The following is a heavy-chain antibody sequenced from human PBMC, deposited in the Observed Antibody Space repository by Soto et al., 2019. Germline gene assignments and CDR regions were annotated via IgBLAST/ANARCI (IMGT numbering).Heavy chain of an antibody. CDR3: AKDISPRMGFDY. V-gene: IGHV3-30*18. CDR1: GFTFSSYG. D-gene: IGHD2-15*01. J-gene: IGHJ4*02. Sequence: QVQLVESGGGVVQPGRSLRLSCAASGFTFSSYGMHWVRQAPGKGLEWVAVISYDGSNKYYADSVKGRFTISRDNSKNTLYLQMNSLRAEDTAVYYCAKDISPRMGFDYWGQGTLVTVSS. CDR2: ISYDGSNK.